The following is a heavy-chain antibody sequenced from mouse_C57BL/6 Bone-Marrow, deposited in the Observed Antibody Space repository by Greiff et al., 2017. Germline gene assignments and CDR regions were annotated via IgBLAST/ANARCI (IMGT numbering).Heavy chain of an antibody. CDR2: IYPCSGST. V-gene: IGHV1-55*01. CDR1: GYTFTSYW. D-gene: IGHD4-1*01. CDR3: AIGRTGNWYFDV. Sequence: QVQLQQPGAELVKPGASVTMSCKASGYTFTSYWINWVKQRPGQGLEWIGAIYPCSGSTNYNEKFKSKATLTVDTSARTAYMQLSSLTSEDSAVYYWAIGRTGNWYFDVWGTGTTVTVSS. J-gene: IGHJ1*03.